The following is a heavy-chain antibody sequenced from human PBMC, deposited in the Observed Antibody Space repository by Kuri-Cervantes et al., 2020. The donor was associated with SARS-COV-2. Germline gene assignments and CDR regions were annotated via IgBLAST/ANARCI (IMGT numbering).Heavy chain of an antibody. CDR2: IYTSGST. CDR1: GGSISSGSYY. CDR3: ARGDTDYYDSSGYSYYFDY. J-gene: IGHJ4*02. Sequence: SETLSLTCTVSGGSISSGSYYWSWIRQPAGKGLEWIGRIYTSGSTNYNPSLKSRVTISVDTSKNQFSLKLSSVTAADTAVYYCARGDTDYYDSSGYSYYFDYWGQGTLVTVSS. V-gene: IGHV4-61*02. D-gene: IGHD3-22*01.